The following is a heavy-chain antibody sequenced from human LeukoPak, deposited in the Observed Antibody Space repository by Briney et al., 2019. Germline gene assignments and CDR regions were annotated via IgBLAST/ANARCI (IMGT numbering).Heavy chain of an antibody. V-gene: IGHV1-24*01. Sequence: ASVKVSCKVSGYTLTELSMHWVRQAPGKGLEWMGGFDPEDGETIYAQKFQGRVTMTEDTSTDTAYMELSSLRSEDTAVYYCARLDSSGWYVDWFDPWGQGTLVTVSS. J-gene: IGHJ5*02. CDR3: ARLDSSGWYVDWFDP. CDR1: GYTLTELS. CDR2: FDPEDGET. D-gene: IGHD6-19*01.